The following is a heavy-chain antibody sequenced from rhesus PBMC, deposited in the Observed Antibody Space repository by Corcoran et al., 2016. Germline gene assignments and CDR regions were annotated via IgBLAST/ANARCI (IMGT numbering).Heavy chain of an antibody. CDR2: IYGSGSST. CDR1: GGSISSHY. J-gene: IGHJ5-2*02. V-gene: IGHV4S11*01. Sequence: QVQLQESGPGLVKPLEPLSLTCAVSGGSISSHYWSWILQPPGKGLEWIGYIYGSGSSTNYNPSLKSRVTLSVDTSKNQFSLKLSSVTAADTAVYYCARKGERLSLDVWGRGVLVTVSS. CDR3: ARKGERLSLDV. D-gene: IGHD1-14*01.